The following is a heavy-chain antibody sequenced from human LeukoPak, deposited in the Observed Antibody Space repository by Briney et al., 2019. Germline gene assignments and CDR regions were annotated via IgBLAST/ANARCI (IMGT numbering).Heavy chain of an antibody. V-gene: IGHV1-2*02. J-gene: IGHJ4*02. CDR3: ARDLGWSSSH. CDR2: ISPTGGT. CDR1: GYTFTGHY. Sequence: VASVKVSCKASGYTFTGHYMNWVRLAPGQGLEWMGWISPTGGTTYAQKFQDRVTMTRDTSINTAYMELSGLRSDDTAVYYCARDLGWSSSHWGQGTLVTVSS. D-gene: IGHD6-6*01.